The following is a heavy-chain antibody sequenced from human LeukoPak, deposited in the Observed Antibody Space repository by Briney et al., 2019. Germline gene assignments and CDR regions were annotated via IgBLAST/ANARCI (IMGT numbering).Heavy chain of an antibody. CDR3: AREVLTTVTTHPSPYYYYYGMDV. CDR2: IYSGGST. CDR1: GFTVSSNY. J-gene: IGHJ6*02. D-gene: IGHD4-17*01. V-gene: IGHV3-66*01. Sequence: GGSLRLSCAASGFTVSSNYMSWVRQAPGKGLEWVSVIYSGGSTYYADSVKGRFTISRDNSKNTLYLQMNSLRAEDTAVYYCAREVLTTVTTHPSPYYYYYGMDVWGQGTTVTVSS.